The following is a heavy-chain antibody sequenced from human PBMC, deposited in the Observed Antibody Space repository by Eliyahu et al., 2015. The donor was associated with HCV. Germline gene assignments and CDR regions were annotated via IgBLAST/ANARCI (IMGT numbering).Heavy chain of an antibody. CDR3: ARRFESSEYFDY. Sequence: EVQLVQSGAXVKKPGQSLKISCKGSGYSFTNFWIVWVRQMPGKGLEWMGTIYPGDSDTRYSPSFQGQVSISADKSTDTAYLQWNSLKASDTAIYYCARRFESSEYFDYWGQGTLVTVSS. CDR1: GYSFTNFW. J-gene: IGHJ4*02. D-gene: IGHD6-19*01. CDR2: IYPGDSDT. V-gene: IGHV5-51*01.